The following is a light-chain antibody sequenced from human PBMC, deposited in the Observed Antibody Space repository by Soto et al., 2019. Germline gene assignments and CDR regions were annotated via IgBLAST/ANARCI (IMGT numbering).Light chain of an antibody. Sequence: AVRMTQSPSSFSASTGDRVTITCRASQGISSYLAWYQQKPGKAPKLLIYAASTLQSGVPSRFSGSRSGTDLTLTISGLQSEDFATYYCQQYYSYPLTFGGGTKVQIK. V-gene: IGKV1-8*01. CDR3: QQYYSYPLT. CDR2: AAS. J-gene: IGKJ4*01. CDR1: QGISSY.